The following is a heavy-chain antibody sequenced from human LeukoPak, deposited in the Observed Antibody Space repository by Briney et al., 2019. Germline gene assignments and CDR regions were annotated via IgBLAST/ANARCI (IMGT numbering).Heavy chain of an antibody. D-gene: IGHD3-10*01. Sequence: GASVKVSCKASGYTFNENYIHWVRQAPGQGLEWMGSLNPLDGDTKYAHPLNGRVTMTMDTSSGTVFIELKSLTSDDTAVYYCARHDGYGSGRWDWFDPWGQGTLVTVSS. CDR1: GYTFNENY. J-gene: IGHJ5*02. CDR2: LNPLDGDT. CDR3: ARHDGYGSGRWDWFDP. V-gene: IGHV1-2*07.